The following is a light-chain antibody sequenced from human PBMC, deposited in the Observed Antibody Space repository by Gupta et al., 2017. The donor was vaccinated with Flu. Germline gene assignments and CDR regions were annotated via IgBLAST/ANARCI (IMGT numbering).Light chain of an antibody. CDR2: KDN. CDR3: QAWGTGTAV. CDR1: RWGYKY. V-gene: IGLV3-1*01. J-gene: IGLJ3*02. Sequence: GKTARITGSADRWGYKYTSGHDPKAGPALVLVIYKDNNRPSAVPECFSGSTSGTTATLTISGTEAVDDDYYYCQAWGTGTAVFGGGTRLTVL.